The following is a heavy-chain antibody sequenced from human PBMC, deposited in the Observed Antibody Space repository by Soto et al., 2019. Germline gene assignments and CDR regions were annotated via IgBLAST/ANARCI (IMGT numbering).Heavy chain of an antibody. Sequence: QVQLQESGPGLVKPSGTLSLTCAVSGGSISSSNWWSWVRQPPGKGLEWIGEIYHSGSTNYNPSLKSRVTISVDKSKNQFSLKLSSVTAADTAVYYCARRGGRCCISTSCYVFPFDYWGQGTLVTVSS. J-gene: IGHJ4*02. CDR2: IYHSGST. V-gene: IGHV4-4*02. CDR3: ARRGGRCCISTSCYVFPFDY. CDR1: GGSISSSNW. D-gene: IGHD2-2*01.